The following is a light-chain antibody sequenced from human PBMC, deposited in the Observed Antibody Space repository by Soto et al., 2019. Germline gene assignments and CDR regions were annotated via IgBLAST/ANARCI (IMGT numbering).Light chain of an antibody. J-gene: IGLJ3*02. Sequence: QSALTQPASVSGSPGQSISISCTGTSRDVGGYNYVSWYQQHPGKAPKLLIYEVTNRPSGVSNRLSGSKSGNTASLNISGLQAEDEADYYCYSYTSNNTTVFGGGTKVTVL. CDR1: SRDVGGYNY. CDR3: YSYTSNNTTV. CDR2: EVT. V-gene: IGLV2-14*01.